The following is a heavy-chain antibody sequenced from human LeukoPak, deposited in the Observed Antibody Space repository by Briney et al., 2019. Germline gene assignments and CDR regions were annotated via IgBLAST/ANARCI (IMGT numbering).Heavy chain of an antibody. CDR3: TRGRIAAAGPPYYYYYMDV. D-gene: IGHD6-13*01. J-gene: IGHJ6*03. V-gene: IGHV3-49*04. Sequence: PGGSLRLSCAASGFTFSSYGMHWVRQAPGKGLEWVGFIRSKAYGGTTEYAASVKGRFTISRDDSKSIAYLQMNSLKTEDTAVYYCTRGRIAAAGPPYYYYYMDVWGKGTTVTISS. CDR1: GFTFSSYG. CDR2: IRSKAYGGTT.